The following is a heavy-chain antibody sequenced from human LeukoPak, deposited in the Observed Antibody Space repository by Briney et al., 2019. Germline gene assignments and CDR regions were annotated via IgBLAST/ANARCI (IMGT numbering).Heavy chain of an antibody. D-gene: IGHD4-17*01. V-gene: IGHV4-31*03. J-gene: IGHJ4*02. CDR1: GGSISSGGYY. Sequence: SQTLSLTCTVSGGSISSGGYYWSWIRQHPGKGLEWIGYIYYSGSTYYNPSLKSRVTISVDTSKNQFSLKLSSVTAADTAAYYCARDRGRDYDYGDYLPLGYFDYWGQGTLVTVSS. CDR2: IYYSGST. CDR3: ARDRGRDYDYGDYLPLGYFDY.